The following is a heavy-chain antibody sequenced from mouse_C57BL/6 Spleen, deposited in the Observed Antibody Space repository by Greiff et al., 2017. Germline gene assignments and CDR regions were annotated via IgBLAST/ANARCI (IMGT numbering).Heavy chain of an antibody. J-gene: IGHJ2*01. CDR1: GYTFTSYW. CDR2: IYPGSGST. V-gene: IGHV1-55*01. Sequence: QVQLQQPGAELVKPGASVKMSCKASGYTFTSYWITWVKQRPGQGLEWIGDIYPGSGSTNYNEKFKSKATLTVDTASSTAYMQHSSLTSEDSAVYYCENEFNYSSYGYYGYGGTGTTLTAAS. D-gene: IGHD2-5*01. CDR3: ENEFNYSSYGYYGY.